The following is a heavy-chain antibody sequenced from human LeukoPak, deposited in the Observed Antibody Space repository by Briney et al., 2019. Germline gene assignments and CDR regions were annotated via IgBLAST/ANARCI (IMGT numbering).Heavy chain of an antibody. CDR2: IYYSGST. CDR1: GGSISSYY. J-gene: IGHJ4*02. D-gene: IGHD3-10*01. V-gene: IGHV4-59*05. CDR3: ARPPGY. Sequence: PSETLSLTCTVSGGSISSYYWSWIRQPPGKGLEWIGSIYYSGSTYYNPSLKSRVTISVDTSKNQFSLKLSSVTAADTAVYYCARPPGYWGQGTLVTVSS.